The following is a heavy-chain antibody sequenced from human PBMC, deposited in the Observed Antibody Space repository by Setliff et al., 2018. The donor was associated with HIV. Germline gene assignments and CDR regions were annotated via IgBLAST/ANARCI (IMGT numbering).Heavy chain of an antibody. CDR3: ASPRSLLVWYDAFDI. J-gene: IGHJ3*02. CDR2: IYQSGTT. V-gene: IGHV4-4*02. Sequence: ASETLSLTCTVSGGSISSTKWWNWVRQPPGKGLEWIGEIYQSGTTNYNPSLKSRVTMSVDTSNNQFSLELSSVTAADTAVYYCASPRSLLVWYDAFDIWGQGTMVTVSS. CDR1: GGSISSTKW. D-gene: IGHD3-16*01.